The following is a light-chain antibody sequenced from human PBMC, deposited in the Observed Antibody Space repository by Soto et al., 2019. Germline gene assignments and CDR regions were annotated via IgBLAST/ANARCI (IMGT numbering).Light chain of an antibody. J-gene: IGLJ1*01. Sequence: QSVLTQPPSVSGAPGQRVTISCTGSSSNIGAGYDVHWYQQLPGTAPKLLIYGNSNRPSGVSNRFSGSKSGNTASLTISGLQAEDEADYYCSSYTSSSPCVFGTGTKVTVL. CDR2: GNS. CDR1: SSNIGAGYD. CDR3: SSYTSSSPCV. V-gene: IGLV1-40*01.